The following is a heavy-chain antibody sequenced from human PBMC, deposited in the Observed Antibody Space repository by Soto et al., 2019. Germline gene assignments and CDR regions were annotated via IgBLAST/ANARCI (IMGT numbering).Heavy chain of an antibody. V-gene: IGHV4-34*01. CDR2: INHSGST. J-gene: IGHJ6*02. Sequence: PSETLFLTCAVYGGSFSGYYWSWIRQPPGKGLEWIGEINHSGSTNYNPSLKSRVTISVDTSKNQFSLKLSSVTAADTAVYYCAIAKQSYGYFSYYYGMDVWGQGTTVTVSS. D-gene: IGHD5-18*01. CDR3: AIAKQSYGYFSYYYGMDV. CDR1: GGSFSGYY.